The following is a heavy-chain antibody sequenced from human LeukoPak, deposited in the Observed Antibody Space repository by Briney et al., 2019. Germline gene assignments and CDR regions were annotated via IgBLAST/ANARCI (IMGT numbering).Heavy chain of an antibody. CDR3: ARDCSSTSCYATPFDY. J-gene: IGHJ4*02. V-gene: IGHV1-69*04. CDR1: GGTFSSYA. Sequence: SVKVSCKASGGTFSSYAISWVRQAPGQGLEWMGRIIPILGIANYAQKFQGRVTITADKSTSTAYMELSSLRSDDTAVYYCARDCSSTSCYATPFDYWGQGTLVTVSS. D-gene: IGHD2-2*01. CDR2: IIPILGIA.